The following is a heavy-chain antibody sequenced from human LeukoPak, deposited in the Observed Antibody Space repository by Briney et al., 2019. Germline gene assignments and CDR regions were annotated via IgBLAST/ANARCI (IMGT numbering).Heavy chain of an antibody. D-gene: IGHD6-19*01. Sequence: SQTLSLTSAISGDSVSSNSAAWNWIRQSPSRGLEWLGRTYYRSKWYNDYAVSVKSRMIINPDTSKNQFSLQLNSVTPEDTAVYYCARGGSGITVSLFAYWGQGTLVTVSS. V-gene: IGHV6-1*01. CDR3: ARGGSGITVSLFAY. J-gene: IGHJ4*02. CDR1: GDSVSSNSAA. CDR2: TYYRSKWYN.